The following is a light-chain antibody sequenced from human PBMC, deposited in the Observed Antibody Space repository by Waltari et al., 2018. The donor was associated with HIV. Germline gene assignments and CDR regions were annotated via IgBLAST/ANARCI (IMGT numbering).Light chain of an antibody. CDR3: TAWDDGLSDPV. V-gene: IGLV1-44*01. J-gene: IGLJ3*02. Sequence: QSVLTQPPSASGTPGQRVTISCSGSSSNIGSNTVNWYQQLPGTAPKLLIYSNNQRPSGVPDRSAGSKAGTSASLAISGLQSEDEADYYCTAWDDGLSDPVFGGGTKLTVL. CDR2: SNN. CDR1: SSNIGSNT.